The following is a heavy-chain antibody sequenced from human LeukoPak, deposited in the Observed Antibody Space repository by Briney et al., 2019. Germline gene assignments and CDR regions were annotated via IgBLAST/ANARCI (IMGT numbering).Heavy chain of an antibody. CDR3: ARFGITMVRGVIPPPYYYYMDV. J-gene: IGHJ6*03. Sequence: GGSLRLSCAASGFTFSDYYMSWIRQAPGKGLEWVSYITISGSIIKYADSVKGRFTISRDNAKNSLYLQMNSLRAEDTAVYYCARFGITMVRGVIPPPYYYYMDVWGKGTTVTVSS. D-gene: IGHD3-10*01. V-gene: IGHV3-11*04. CDR2: ITISGSII. CDR1: GFTFSDYY.